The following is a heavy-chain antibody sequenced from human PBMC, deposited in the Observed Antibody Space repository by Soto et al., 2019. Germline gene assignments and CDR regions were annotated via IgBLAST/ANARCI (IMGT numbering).Heavy chain of an antibody. CDR2: ISSSSSTI. J-gene: IGHJ4*02. CDR1: GFTFSSYS. V-gene: IGHV3-48*01. Sequence: GGSLRLSCAASGFTFSSYSMNWVRQAPGKGLEWVSYISSSSSTIYYADSVKGRFTISRDNAKNSLYLQMNSLRAEDTAVCYCARSIVVVVAAAEPDFDYWGQGTLVTVSS. D-gene: IGHD2-15*01. CDR3: ARSIVVVVAAAEPDFDY.